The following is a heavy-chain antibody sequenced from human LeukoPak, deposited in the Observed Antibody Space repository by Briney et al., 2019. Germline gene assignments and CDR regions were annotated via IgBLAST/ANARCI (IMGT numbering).Heavy chain of an antibody. D-gene: IGHD3-22*01. CDR1: GGSISGSF. J-gene: IGHJ4*02. Sequence: SETLSLTCTVSGGSISGSFWGWIRQPPGKGLEWIACIYNSGSTNYNPSLKSRVTMSVDTSKNQFSLKLSSVTAADTAVYYCASGYYDSSGYYPRVGFDYWGQGTLVTVSS. V-gene: IGHV4-4*09. CDR3: ASGYYDSSGYYPRVGFDY. CDR2: IYNSGST.